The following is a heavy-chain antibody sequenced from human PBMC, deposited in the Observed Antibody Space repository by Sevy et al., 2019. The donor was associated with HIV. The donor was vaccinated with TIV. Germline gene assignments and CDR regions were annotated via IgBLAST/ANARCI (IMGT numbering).Heavy chain of an antibody. CDR1: GSTFSNYT. J-gene: IGHJ4*02. D-gene: IGHD6-19*01. Sequence: GGSLRLSCAASGSTFSNYTIHWVRQAPGKGLEWVAVISYDGSNKYYADSVEGRFTVSRDNSKNTLYLQMNSLRAEDTAVYYCSRDLPSGWWGGVDYWGQGTLVTVSS. CDR3: SRDLPSGWWGGVDY. V-gene: IGHV3-30-3*01. CDR2: ISYDGSNK.